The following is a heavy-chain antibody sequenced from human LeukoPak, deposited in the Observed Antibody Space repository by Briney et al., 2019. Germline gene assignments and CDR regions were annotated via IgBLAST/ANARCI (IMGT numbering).Heavy chain of an antibody. Sequence: GGSLRLSCAASGFTFSDYYMSWIRQAPGKGLEWVSYISSSSSYTNYADSVKGRFTISRDNAKNSLYLQMNSLRAEDTAVYYCAREFGGSSFYYYYGMDVWGQGTTVTVSS. V-gene: IGHV3-11*06. CDR2: ISSSSSYT. CDR3: AREFGGSSFYYYYGMDV. D-gene: IGHD6-6*01. CDR1: GFTFSDYY. J-gene: IGHJ6*02.